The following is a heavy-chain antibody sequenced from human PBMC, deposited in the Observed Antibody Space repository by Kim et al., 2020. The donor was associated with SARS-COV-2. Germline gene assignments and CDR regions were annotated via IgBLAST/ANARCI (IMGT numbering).Heavy chain of an antibody. CDR3: AKESGSGCYYAWTYYYYGMDV. V-gene: IGHV3-30*18. CDR1: GFTFSSYG. Sequence: GGSLRLSCAASGFTFSSYGMHWVRQAPGKGLEWVAVITYDGSNKYYADSVKGRFTISRDNSKNTLYLQMNSLRAEDTAVYYCAKESGSGCYYAWTYYYYGMDVWGQGPTVTVSS. CDR2: ITYDGSNK. D-gene: IGHD3-10*01. J-gene: IGHJ6*02.